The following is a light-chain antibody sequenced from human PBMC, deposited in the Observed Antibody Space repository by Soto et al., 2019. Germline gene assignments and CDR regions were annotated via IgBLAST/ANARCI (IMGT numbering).Light chain of an antibody. Sequence: DILMTQSPSILSASVGDTVTITCRASQSISKWVAWYQQRAGKAPTALIFDASNSEKGVPSRFSGSGSGTEFTLTISSLQPEDFATYYCQQYNSYPYAFGQGTKLEIK. CDR3: QQYNSYPYA. J-gene: IGKJ2*01. CDR2: DAS. CDR1: QSISKW. V-gene: IGKV1-5*01.